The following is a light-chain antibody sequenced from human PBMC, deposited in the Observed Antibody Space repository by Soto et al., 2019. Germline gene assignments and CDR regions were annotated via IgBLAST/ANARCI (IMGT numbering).Light chain of an antibody. Sequence: DIQMTQSPSTLSASVGDRVTITCRASQRISDWLAWYQQKPGKAPKLLIYKASSLESGVPSRFSGSGSGTEFTLTISSLQPDDFATYYCQQYNSYSSITFGQGTRLEIK. CDR2: KAS. CDR3: QQYNSYSSIT. V-gene: IGKV1-5*03. J-gene: IGKJ5*01. CDR1: QRISDW.